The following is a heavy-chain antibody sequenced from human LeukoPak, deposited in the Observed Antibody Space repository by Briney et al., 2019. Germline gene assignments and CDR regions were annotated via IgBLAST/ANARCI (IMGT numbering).Heavy chain of an antibody. CDR1: GYTFTGYY. V-gene: IGHV1-2*02. D-gene: IGHD3-10*01. J-gene: IGHJ4*02. CDR2: INPNSGGT. Sequence: GASVKVSCKASGYTFTGYYMHWVRQAPGQGLEWMGWINPNSGGTNYAQKFQGRVTMTRDTSISTAYMELSRLRSDDTAVYYCAMRNGSGSLYFDYWGQGTLVTVSS. CDR3: AMRNGSGSLYFDY.